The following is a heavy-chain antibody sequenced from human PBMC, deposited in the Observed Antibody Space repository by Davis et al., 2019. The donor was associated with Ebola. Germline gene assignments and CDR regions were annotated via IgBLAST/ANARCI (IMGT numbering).Heavy chain of an antibody. CDR3: ARSGIAVTGPDY. CDR1: GFTFSGSA. CDR2: IWYDGSNK. D-gene: IGHD6-19*01. J-gene: IGHJ4*02. Sequence: GESLKISCAASGFTFSGSAMHWVRQAPGKGLEWVAVIWYDGSNKYYADSVKGRFTISRDNSKNTLYLQMNSLRAEDTAVYYCARSGIAVTGPDYWGQGTLVTVSS. V-gene: IGHV3-33*08.